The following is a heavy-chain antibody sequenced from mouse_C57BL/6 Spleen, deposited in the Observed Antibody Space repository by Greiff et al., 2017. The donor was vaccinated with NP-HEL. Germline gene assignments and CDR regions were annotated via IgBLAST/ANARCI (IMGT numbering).Heavy chain of an antibody. Sequence: MPGHGLEWIGEIDPSDSYTNYNQKFKGKSTLTVDKSSSTAYMQLSSLTSEDSAVYYCARGEGNWYFDVWGTGTTVTVSS. CDR3: ARGEGNWYFDV. CDR2: IDPSDSYT. V-gene: IGHV1-69*01. J-gene: IGHJ1*03.